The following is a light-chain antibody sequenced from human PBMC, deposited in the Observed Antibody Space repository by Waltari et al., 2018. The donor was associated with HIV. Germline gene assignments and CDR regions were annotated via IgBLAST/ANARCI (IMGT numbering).Light chain of an antibody. V-gene: IGLV2-14*01. CDR3: TSYVSSASPE. CDR2: EGN. CDR1: TTDVDAFKY. J-gene: IGLJ3*02. Sequence: QSALTQPASVSGSPGQSITISCTATTTDVDAFKYVSWYQHHPGKAPKVIIYEGNNRPSGVSDRFSGSKSGNTASLTISGLQPEDDANYFCTSYVSSASPEFGGGTKLTVL.